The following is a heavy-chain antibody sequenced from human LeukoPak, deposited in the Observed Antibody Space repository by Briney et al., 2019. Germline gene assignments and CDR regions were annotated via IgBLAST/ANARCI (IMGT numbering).Heavy chain of an antibody. J-gene: IGHJ2*01. V-gene: IGHV4-38-2*02. Sequence: ASETLSLTCTVSGYSIAHGFFWAWIRQPPGGGLEWIGSLYHSGTTYYNTSQKSRISTSVDTSKNQFSLKLRLVTAADTAVYYCARVEVPRDINDWYFDLWGRGTLVTVSS. CDR2: LYHSGTT. CDR3: ARVEVPRDINDWYFDL. CDR1: GYSIAHGFF. D-gene: IGHD2-15*01.